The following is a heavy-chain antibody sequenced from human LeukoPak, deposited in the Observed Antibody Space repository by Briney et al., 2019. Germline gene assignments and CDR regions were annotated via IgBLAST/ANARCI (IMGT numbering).Heavy chain of an antibody. J-gene: IGHJ4*02. D-gene: IGHD2-21*01. V-gene: IGHV3-23*01. CDR1: GFTFSSYG. CDR3: AKLFPRVNAVEY. CDR2: ISGSGGST. Sequence: PGGSLRLSCAASGFTFSSYGMSWVRQAPGKGLEWVSAISGSGGSTYYADSVRGRFTISRDNSNKTLYLQMDGLRAEDTAVYFCAKLFPRVNAVEYWGQGALVTVSS.